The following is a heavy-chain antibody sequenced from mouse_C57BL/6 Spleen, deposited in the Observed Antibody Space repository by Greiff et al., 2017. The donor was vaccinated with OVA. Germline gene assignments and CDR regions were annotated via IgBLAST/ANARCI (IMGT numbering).Heavy chain of an antibody. CDR1: GFSLTSYG. CDR3: ARSPAFYYGSSQYFDY. V-gene: IGHV2-2*01. J-gene: IGHJ2*01. CDR2: IWSGGST. D-gene: IGHD1-1*01. Sequence: VQRVESGPGLVQPSQSLSITCTVSGFSLTSYGVHWVRQSPGKGLEWLGVIWSGGSTDYNAAFISRLSISKDNSKSQVFFKMNSLQADDTAIYYCARSPAFYYGSSQYFDYWGQGTTLTVSS.